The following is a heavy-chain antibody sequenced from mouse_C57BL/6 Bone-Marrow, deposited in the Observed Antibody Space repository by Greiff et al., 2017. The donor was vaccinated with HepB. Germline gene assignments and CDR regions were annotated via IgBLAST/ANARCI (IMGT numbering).Heavy chain of an antibody. Sequence: QVHVKQSGAELVRPGASVTLSCKASGYTFTDYEMHWVKQTPVHGLEWIGAIDPETGGTAYNQKFKGKAILTADKSSSTAYMELRSLTSEDSAVYYCTRDYSIFDYWGQGTTLTVSS. CDR2: IDPETGGT. V-gene: IGHV1-15*01. D-gene: IGHD2-5*01. CDR1: GYTFTDYE. J-gene: IGHJ2*01. CDR3: TRDYSIFDY.